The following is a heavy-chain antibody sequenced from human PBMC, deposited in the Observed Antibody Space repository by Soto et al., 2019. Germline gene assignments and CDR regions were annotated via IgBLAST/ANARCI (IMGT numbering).Heavy chain of an antibody. Sequence: QVQLVQSGAEVKKPGSSVKVSCKASGGTFSSYAISWVRQAPGQGLEWMGGIIPIFGTANYAQKFQGRVTITADECTSTGERELSSLRSEDTAVYYCASGGEKWLRLSGMDVWGQGTTVTVSS. CDR3: ASGGEKWLRLSGMDV. V-gene: IGHV1-69*12. CDR2: IIPIFGTA. D-gene: IGHD5-12*01. J-gene: IGHJ6*02. CDR1: GGTFSSYA.